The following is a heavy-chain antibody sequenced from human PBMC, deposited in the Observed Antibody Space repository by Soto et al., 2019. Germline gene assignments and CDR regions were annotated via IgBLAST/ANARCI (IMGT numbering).Heavy chain of an antibody. CDR2: IYYSGST. CDR3: ARVGYYDSSGYYYSDY. D-gene: IGHD3-22*01. Sequence: PSETLSLTCTVSGGSVSSGSYCWSWIRQPPRKGLEWIGYIYYSGSTNYNPSLESRVTISVDTSKYQFSLKLSSVTAADTVVYYCARVGYYDSSGYYYSDYWGQGTLVTVSS. J-gene: IGHJ4*02. CDR1: GGSVSSGSYC. V-gene: IGHV4-61*01.